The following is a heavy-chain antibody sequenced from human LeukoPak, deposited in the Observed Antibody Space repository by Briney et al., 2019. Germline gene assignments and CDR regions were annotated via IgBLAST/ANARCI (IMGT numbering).Heavy chain of an antibody. J-gene: IGHJ4*02. CDR1: GFTFGSTY. CDR2: IYSSGST. V-gene: IGHV3-53*01. Sequence: GSLRLSCAASGFTFGSTYMSWVRQAPGKGLEWVPIIYSSGSTYSADSVKGRFTISRDNSKNTLYLQMNSLRAEDTAVYYCTRDRSNSGLFDYWGQGILVTVSS. CDR3: TRDRSNSGLFDY. D-gene: IGHD5-12*01.